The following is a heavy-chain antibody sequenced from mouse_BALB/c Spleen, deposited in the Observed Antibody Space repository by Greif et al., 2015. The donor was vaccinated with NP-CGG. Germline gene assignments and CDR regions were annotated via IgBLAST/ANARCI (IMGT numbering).Heavy chain of an antibody. J-gene: IGHJ4*01. Sequence: VQLQQSGPGLVAPSQSLSITCTVSGFSLTSYGVHWVRQPPGKGLEWLGVIWAGGSTNYNSALMSRLSISKDNSKSXVFLKMNSLQTGDTAMYYCAREDGYYDAMDYWGQGTSVTVSS. CDR2: IWAGGST. D-gene: IGHD2-3*01. V-gene: IGHV2-9*02. CDR1: GFSLTSYG. CDR3: AREDGYYDAMDY.